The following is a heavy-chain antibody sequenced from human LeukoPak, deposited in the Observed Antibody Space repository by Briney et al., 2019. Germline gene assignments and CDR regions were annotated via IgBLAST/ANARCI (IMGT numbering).Heavy chain of an antibody. CDR2: IYYSGNT. Sequence: SETLSLTCSVSGGSISSSSYYWGWIRQPPGKGLEWIGSIYYSGNTYDNPSLKSRVTVSVDTSKNQFSLKLSSVIEADTAVYYCARAYAGYASRFDYWGQGILVTVSS. V-gene: IGHV4-39*07. CDR1: GGSISSSSYY. J-gene: IGHJ4*02. CDR3: ARAYAGYASRFDY. D-gene: IGHD1-1*01.